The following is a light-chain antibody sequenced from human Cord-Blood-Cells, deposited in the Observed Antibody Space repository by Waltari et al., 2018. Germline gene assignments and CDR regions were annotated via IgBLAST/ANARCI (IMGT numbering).Light chain of an antibody. V-gene: IGLV2-11*01. J-gene: IGLJ3*02. CDR1: SSDVGGYNY. CDR2: DVT. Sequence: QSALTQPRSVSGSPGQSVTISCTGTSSDVGGYNYVSWYQQHPGKAPTLMIYDVTKRPSGVPDRFSGSKSGNTASLTISGLQAEDEADYYCCSYAGSYPLVFGGGTKLTVL. CDR3: CSYAGSYPLV.